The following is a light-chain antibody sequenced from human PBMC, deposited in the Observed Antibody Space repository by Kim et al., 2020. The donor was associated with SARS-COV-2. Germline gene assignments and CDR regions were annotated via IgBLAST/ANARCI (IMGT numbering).Light chain of an antibody. CDR3: EQRSSWPLT. Sequence: LSPVERATLSCRVSQSVGTFLAWYQQKPGQAPRLLIYDASNRATGTPARLSGSGSGTDFTLTISSLEPEDFALYYCEQRSSWPLTFGGGTKVDIK. CDR1: QSVGTF. J-gene: IGKJ4*01. CDR2: DAS. V-gene: IGKV3-11*01.